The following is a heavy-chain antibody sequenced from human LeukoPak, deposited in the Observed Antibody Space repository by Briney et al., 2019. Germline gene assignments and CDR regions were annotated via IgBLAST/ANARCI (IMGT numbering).Heavy chain of an antibody. CDR3: ARGGGYSYGTYYYYYYGMDV. CDR2: IYYSGST. J-gene: IGHJ6*02. CDR1: GGSISSGDYY. D-gene: IGHD5-18*01. V-gene: IGHV4-30-4*01. Sequence: SQTLSLTCTVSGGSISSGDYYWSWIRQPPGKGLEWIGYIYYSGSTYYNPSLKSRVTISVDTSKNQFSLKLSSVTAADTAVYYCARGGGYSYGTYYYYYYGMDVWGQGTTVTVSS.